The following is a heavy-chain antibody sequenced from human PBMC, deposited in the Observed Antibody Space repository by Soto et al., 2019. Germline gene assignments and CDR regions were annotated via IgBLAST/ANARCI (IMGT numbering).Heavy chain of an antibody. CDR3: ARGGYCYSGRDV. CDR2: IIPIFGTA. J-gene: IGHJ6*02. V-gene: IGHV1-69*06. Sequence: SVKVSCKASGGTFSSYAISWVRQVPGQGLEWMGGIIPIFGTANYAQKFQGRVTITADKSTSTAYMELSSLRSEDTAVYYCARGGYCYSGRDVWDQGTTVTVSS. CDR1: GGTFSSYA.